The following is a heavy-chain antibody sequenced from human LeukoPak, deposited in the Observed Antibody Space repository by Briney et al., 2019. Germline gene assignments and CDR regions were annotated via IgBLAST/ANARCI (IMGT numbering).Heavy chain of an antibody. CDR2: ITSSSRYI. CDR3: ATSPGELEFDY. J-gene: IGHJ4*02. D-gene: IGHD1-1*01. Sequence: GGSLRLSCAASGFTFSTYTMNWVRQAPGKGLEWVSSITSSSRYIHYADSVRGRFTISRDNAKNSLYLQMNSLRAEDTAIYYCATSPGELEFDYWGQGTLVTVSS. CDR1: GFTFSTYT. V-gene: IGHV3-21*01.